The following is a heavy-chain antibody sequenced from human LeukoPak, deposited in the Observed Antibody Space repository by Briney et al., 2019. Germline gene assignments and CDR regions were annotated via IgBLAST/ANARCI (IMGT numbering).Heavy chain of an antibody. V-gene: IGHV6-1*01. Sequence: SQTLSLTCAISGDSVSSSSAAWNWIRQTPSRGLEWLGRTYYRPKLYSYYRASLKSPITTKQDTSKNKLSLQQNCMTPEDTAVYYCARGAAGAIDYWGQGTLATVSS. CDR3: ARGAAGAIDY. D-gene: IGHD6-13*01. J-gene: IGHJ4*02. CDR2: TYYRPKLYS. CDR1: GDSVSSSSAA.